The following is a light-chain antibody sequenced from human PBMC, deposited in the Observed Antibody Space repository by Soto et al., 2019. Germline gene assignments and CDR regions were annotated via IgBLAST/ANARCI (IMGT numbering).Light chain of an antibody. CDR2: GAS. J-gene: IGKJ1*01. CDR3: HHYGNSPQT. V-gene: IGKV3-20*01. CDR1: QSVISNY. Sequence: EIVLTQSPGTLSLSPGERATLSCRASQSVISNYLAWYQQKPGQAPRLLIYGASSRATGIPDRFSGSGSGTEFTLTISRLEPEDFAVYYCHHYGNSPQTFGQGTKVEIK.